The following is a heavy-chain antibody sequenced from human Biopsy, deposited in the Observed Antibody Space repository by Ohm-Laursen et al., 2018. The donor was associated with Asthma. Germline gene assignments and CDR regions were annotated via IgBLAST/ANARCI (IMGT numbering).Heavy chain of an antibody. CDR2: INWNENK. J-gene: IGHJ4*02. V-gene: IGHV2-5*01. D-gene: IGHD3-22*01. CDR1: GISCSTYGVG. Sequence: TQTLMLTCTFSGISCSTYGVGVGRFRQTPVNALEWLSLINWNENKRYSPSLKSRFTMTKDTSKILVVLTMINMDPVDTATYDCAHRRHGPSVEYYYDSSGYSPFDYWGQGTLVPVSS. CDR3: AHRRHGPSVEYYYDSSGYSPFDY.